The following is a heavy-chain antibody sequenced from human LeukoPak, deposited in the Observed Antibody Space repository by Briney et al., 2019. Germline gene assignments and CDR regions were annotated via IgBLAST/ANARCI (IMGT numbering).Heavy chain of an antibody. Sequence: PGGSLRLSCAASGFTLSSYAMHWVRQAPGKGLEYVSSISSNGGSTYYANFVKGRFIISRDNSKNTLYLQMGGLRAEDMAVYHCARGGRADASGWYIWFDPWGRGTLVTVSS. CDR1: GFTLSSYA. V-gene: IGHV3-64*01. J-gene: IGHJ5*02. D-gene: IGHD6-19*01. CDR3: ARGGRADASGWYIWFDP. CDR2: ISSNGGST.